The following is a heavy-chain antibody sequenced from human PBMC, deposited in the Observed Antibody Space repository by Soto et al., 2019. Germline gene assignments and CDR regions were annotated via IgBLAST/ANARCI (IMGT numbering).Heavy chain of an antibody. V-gene: IGHV4-59*01. J-gene: IGHJ3*02. Sequence: SETLSLTCTVSGGSISSYYWSWIRQPPGKGLEWIGYIYYSGGTNYNPSLKSRVTISVDTSKNQFSLKLSSVTAADTAVYYCARVCSSTSCYAGRAFDIWGQGTMVTVSS. CDR1: GGSISSYY. CDR2: IYYSGGT. D-gene: IGHD2-2*01. CDR3: ARVCSSTSCYAGRAFDI.